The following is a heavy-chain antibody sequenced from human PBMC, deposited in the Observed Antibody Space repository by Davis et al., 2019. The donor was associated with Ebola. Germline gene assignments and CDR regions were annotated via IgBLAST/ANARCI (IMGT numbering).Heavy chain of an antibody. CDR3: ARVTAAAGTPPDY. D-gene: IGHD6-13*01. CDR1: GGSISSYY. Sequence: MPSETLSLTCTVSGGSISSYYWSWIRQPPGKGLEWIGYIYYSGSTNYNPSLKSRVTISVDTSKNQFSLKLSSVTAADTAVYYCARVTAAAGTPPDYWGQGTLVTVSS. J-gene: IGHJ4*02. CDR2: IYYSGST. V-gene: IGHV4-59*08.